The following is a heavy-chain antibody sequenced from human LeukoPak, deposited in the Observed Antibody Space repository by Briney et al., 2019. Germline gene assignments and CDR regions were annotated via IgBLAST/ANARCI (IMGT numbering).Heavy chain of an antibody. Sequence: SETLSLTCTVSGGSISSGGYYWSWIRQPPGKGLEWIGYIYHSGSTYYNPSLKSRVTISVDRSKNQFSLKLSSVTAADTAVYYCARDRNDCSSTSCYTVGDYWGQGTLVTVSS. CDR3: ARDRNDCSSTSCYTVGDY. J-gene: IGHJ4*02. CDR1: GGSISSGGYY. D-gene: IGHD2-2*02. V-gene: IGHV4-30-2*01. CDR2: IYHSGST.